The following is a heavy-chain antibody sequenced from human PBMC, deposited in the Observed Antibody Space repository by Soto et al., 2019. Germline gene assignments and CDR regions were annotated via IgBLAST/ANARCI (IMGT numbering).Heavy chain of an antibody. Sequence: ASVKVSCKASGYTFRSYGISWVRQAPGQGLEWVGWISAYNGDTHYAPKLQDRITLTTETSTNTPYMELRSLRFDDTAAYYCAREWSRYYDSCGRIRFYWGQGSLVTVSS. CDR1: GYTFRSYG. V-gene: IGHV1-18*04. CDR2: ISAYNGDT. D-gene: IGHD3-22*01. J-gene: IGHJ4*02. CDR3: AREWSRYYDSCGRIRFY.